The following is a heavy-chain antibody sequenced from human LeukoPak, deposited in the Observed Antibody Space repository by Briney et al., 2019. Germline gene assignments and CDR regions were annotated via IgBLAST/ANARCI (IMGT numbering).Heavy chain of an antibody. CDR2: IRRRADGGTT. V-gene: IGHV3-49*04. CDR1: GITPSGVGFGDYG. J-gene: IGHJ4*02. Sequence: GGSLRLSCTASGITPSGVGFGDYGLSWVRQAPGKGLEWVGFIRRRADGGTTDYAASVKGRFSISKHESESITYLQMTSLQIEDTAVYYCKSGASWGQGTLVTVSS. CDR3: KSGAS. D-gene: IGHD7-27*01.